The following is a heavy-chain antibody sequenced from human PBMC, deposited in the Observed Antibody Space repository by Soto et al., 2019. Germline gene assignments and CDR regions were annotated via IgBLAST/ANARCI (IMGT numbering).Heavy chain of an antibody. Sequence: GGSLRLSCAASGFSVNDNSMTWVRQAPGKGLEWVSVVYGDGRLYYADSVKGRFTISRDNSENTVFLQMSSLRVEDTALYYCARTRLYDASGYYYYYYGMDVWGQGTRVTVSS. CDR3: ARTRLYDASGYYYYYYGMDV. D-gene: IGHD3-22*01. CDR1: GFSVNDNS. V-gene: IGHV3-53*01. CDR2: VYGDGRL. J-gene: IGHJ6*02.